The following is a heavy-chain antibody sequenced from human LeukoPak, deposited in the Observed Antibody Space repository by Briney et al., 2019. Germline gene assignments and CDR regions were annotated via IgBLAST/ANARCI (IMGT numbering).Heavy chain of an antibody. V-gene: IGHV3-48*03. D-gene: IGHD6-19*01. J-gene: IGHJ4*02. CDR1: GFTFSSYE. Sequence: GGSLRLSCAASGFTFSSYEMNWVRQAPGKGLEWVSYISSSGSTIYYADSVEGRFTISRDNAKNSLYLQMNSLRAEDTAVYYCARMGWNYDYWGQGTLVTVSS. CDR3: ARMGWNYDY. CDR2: ISSSGSTI.